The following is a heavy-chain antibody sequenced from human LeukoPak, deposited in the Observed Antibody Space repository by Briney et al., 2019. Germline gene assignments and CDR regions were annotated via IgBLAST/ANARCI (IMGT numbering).Heavy chain of an antibody. V-gene: IGHV3-23*01. CDR3: AKDSGSSTYYYGSGDDY. Sequence: GGSLRLSCAASGFTFSSYAMSWVRQAPGKGLEWVSAISGSGGSTYYADSVKGRFTISRDNSKNTLYLQMNSLRPEDTAVYYCAKDSGSSTYYYGSGDDYWGQGTLVTVSS. CDR1: GFTFSSYA. CDR2: ISGSGGST. J-gene: IGHJ4*02. D-gene: IGHD3-10*01.